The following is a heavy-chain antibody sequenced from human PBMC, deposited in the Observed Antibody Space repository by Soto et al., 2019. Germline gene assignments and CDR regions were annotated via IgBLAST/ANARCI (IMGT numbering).Heavy chain of an antibody. CDR1: GFTFSTYW. CDR3: TRGEISDWGQLDS. CDR2: INPDGRTT. V-gene: IGHV3-74*01. J-gene: IGHJ5*01. Sequence: GGSLRLSCAASGFTFSTYWMHWVGQSPGKGLVWGSRINPDGRTTSYADSVKGRFTISRDNAKNTLYLQMNSLRAEDTAVYYCTRGEISDWGQLDSRGQGTAVPVSS. D-gene: IGHD7-27*01.